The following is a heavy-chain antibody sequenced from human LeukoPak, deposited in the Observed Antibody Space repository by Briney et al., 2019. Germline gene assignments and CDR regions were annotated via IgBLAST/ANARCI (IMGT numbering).Heavy chain of an antibody. J-gene: IGHJ6*02. CDR3: ARLSQDYYGMDV. CDR1: AGSISSYY. D-gene: IGHD3-16*02. Sequence: SETLSLTCTVSAGSISSYYWSWIRQPPGKGLEWIGYIYYSGSTNYNPSLKSRVTISVDTSKNQFSLKLSSVTAADTAVYYCARLSQDYYGMDVWGQGTTVTVSS. V-gene: IGHV4-59*08. CDR2: IYYSGST.